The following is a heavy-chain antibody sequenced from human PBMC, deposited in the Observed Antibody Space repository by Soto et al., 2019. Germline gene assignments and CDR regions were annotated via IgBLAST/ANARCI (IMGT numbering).Heavy chain of an antibody. Sequence: QLQLQQSGSGLVKPSQTLSLTCAVSGGSISSGAYSWSWMRQPPGKGLEWIGYIYHSGSTYYNPSLKSRVTMSVDRSKYQFSLNLTSVTAADTAMYFCARALLRFVIDYWGQGTLVTVSS. CDR3: ARALLRFVIDY. D-gene: IGHD3-3*01. CDR1: GGSISSGAYS. V-gene: IGHV4-30-2*01. CDR2: IYHSGST. J-gene: IGHJ4*02.